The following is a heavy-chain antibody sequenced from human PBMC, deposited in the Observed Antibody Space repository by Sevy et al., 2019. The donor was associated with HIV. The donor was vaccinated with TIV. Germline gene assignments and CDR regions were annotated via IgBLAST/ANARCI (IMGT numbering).Heavy chain of an antibody. CDR1: GFTFDDYA. Sequence: GGSLRLSCAASGFTFDDYAMHWVRQAPGKGLEWVSDISWNSGCIDYADSVKGRFTISRDNAKNSLYLQMNSLRAEDTALYYCAKGYYDSSGYPAWDYWGQGTLVTVSS. D-gene: IGHD3-22*01. CDR3: AKGYYDSSGYPAWDY. CDR2: ISWNSGCI. V-gene: IGHV3-9*01. J-gene: IGHJ4*02.